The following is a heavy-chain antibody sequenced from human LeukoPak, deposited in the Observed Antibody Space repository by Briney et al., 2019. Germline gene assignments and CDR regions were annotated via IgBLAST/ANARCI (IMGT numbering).Heavy chain of an antibody. J-gene: IGHJ5*02. CDR1: GFTFSSYG. D-gene: IGHD4-17*01. Sequence: GRSLRLSCAASGFTFSSYGMHWVRQAPGKGLEWVAVIWYDGSNKYYADSVRGRFTISRDNSKNTLYLQMNSLGAEDTAVYYCARATSYGDYGNWFDPWGQGTLVTVSS. V-gene: IGHV3-33*01. CDR2: IWYDGSNK. CDR3: ARATSYGDYGNWFDP.